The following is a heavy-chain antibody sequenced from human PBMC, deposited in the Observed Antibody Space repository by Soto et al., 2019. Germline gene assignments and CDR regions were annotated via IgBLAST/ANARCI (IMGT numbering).Heavy chain of an antibody. D-gene: IGHD6-6*01. V-gene: IGHV4-4*02. CDR1: GDSISVNTW. Sequence: QVLLQESGPGLVKPSETLSLTCDVSGDSISVNTWWSWVHQTPGKGLEWIGEILHSGSVNYNPSLKSRVTISIDNSKTQVSLRLSSMTAADTALYDCAGLVGRGKVSRLQYWGHVTLATVSS. J-gene: IGHJ1*01. CDR2: ILHSGSV. CDR3: AGLVGRGKVSRLQY.